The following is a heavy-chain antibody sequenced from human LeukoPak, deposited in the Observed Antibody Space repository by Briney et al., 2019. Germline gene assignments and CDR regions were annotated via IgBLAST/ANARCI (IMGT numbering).Heavy chain of an antibody. CDR2: ISYDGSNK. D-gene: IGHD3-22*01. Sequence: GRSLRLSCAASGFTFSSYAMHWVRQAPGKGLEWVAVISYDGSNKYYADSVKGRFTISRDNSKNTLYLQMNSLRAEDTAVYYCARVTYCYDSSGPDAFDIWGQGTMVTVSS. CDR3: ARVTYCYDSSGPDAFDI. V-gene: IGHV3-30*04. CDR1: GFTFSSYA. J-gene: IGHJ3*02.